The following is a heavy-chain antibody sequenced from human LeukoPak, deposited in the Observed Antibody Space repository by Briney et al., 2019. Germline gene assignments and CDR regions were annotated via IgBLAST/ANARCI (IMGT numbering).Heavy chain of an antibody. V-gene: IGHV4-61*01. CDR2: IYYSGST. CDR3: ARGAGDGYNDRPFDY. Sequence: PSETLSLTCTVSGGSISTSSYYWSWIRQPPGKGLEWIGYIYYSGSTNYNPSLKSRVTISVDTSKNQFSLKLSSVTAADTAVYYCARGAGDGYNDRPFDYWGQGTLVTVSS. D-gene: IGHD5-24*01. J-gene: IGHJ4*02. CDR1: GGSISTSSYY.